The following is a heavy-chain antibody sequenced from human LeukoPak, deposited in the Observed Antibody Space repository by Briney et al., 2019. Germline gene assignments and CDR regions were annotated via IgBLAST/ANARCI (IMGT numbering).Heavy chain of an antibody. D-gene: IGHD3-22*01. CDR2: ISTNGST. J-gene: IGHJ4*02. V-gene: IGHV4-61*09. CDR1: GGSITSGSHY. CDR3: ARAGDSSGYDY. Sequence: PSETLSLTCTVSGGSITSGSHYWSWIRQPAGKGLLWIGHISTNGSTNYNPSLKSRVTISVDTSKNQFSLKLSSVTAADTAVYYCARAGDSSGYDYWGQGTLVTVSS.